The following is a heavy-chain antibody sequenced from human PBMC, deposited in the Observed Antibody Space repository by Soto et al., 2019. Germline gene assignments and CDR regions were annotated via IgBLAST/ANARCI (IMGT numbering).Heavy chain of an antibody. CDR2: ISYDGSNK. Sequence: GGSLRLSCAASGFTFSSYGMHWVRQAPGKGLEWVAVISYDGSNKYYADSVKGRFTISRDNSKNTLYLQMNSLRAEDTAVYYCAKDIVVVTAASYYYYYGMDVWGQGTTVTVSS. J-gene: IGHJ6*02. D-gene: IGHD2-2*01. V-gene: IGHV3-30*18. CDR1: GFTFSSYG. CDR3: AKDIVVVTAASYYYYYGMDV.